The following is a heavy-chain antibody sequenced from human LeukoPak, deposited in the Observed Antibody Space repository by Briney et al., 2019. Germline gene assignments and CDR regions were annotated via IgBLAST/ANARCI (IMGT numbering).Heavy chain of an antibody. CDR3: ARAPPERTVFGVVRHYYGMDV. Sequence: SETLSLTCAVYGGSFSGYYWSWIRQPPGKGLEWIGYIYYSGSTNYNPSLKSRVTISVDTSKNQFSLKLSSVTAADTAVYYCARAPPERTVFGVVRHYYGMDVWGQGTTVTVSS. CDR1: GGSFSGYY. D-gene: IGHD3-3*01. J-gene: IGHJ6*02. CDR2: IYYSGST. V-gene: IGHV4-59*01.